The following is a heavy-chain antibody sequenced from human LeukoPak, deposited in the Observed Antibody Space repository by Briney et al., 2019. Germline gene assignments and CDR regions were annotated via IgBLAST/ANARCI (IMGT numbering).Heavy chain of an antibody. Sequence: SETLSLTCTVSGGSISRSGYYWGWIRQPPGKGLEWIGTIYNSGSTNYNPSLKSRVTISVDTSKNQFSLKLSSVTAADTAVYYCARLFPTYSSSWYGYYYYYMDVWGKGTTVTVSS. V-gene: IGHV4-39*07. D-gene: IGHD6-13*01. CDR1: GGSISRSGYY. CDR3: ARLFPTYSSSWYGYYYYYMDV. CDR2: IYNSGST. J-gene: IGHJ6*03.